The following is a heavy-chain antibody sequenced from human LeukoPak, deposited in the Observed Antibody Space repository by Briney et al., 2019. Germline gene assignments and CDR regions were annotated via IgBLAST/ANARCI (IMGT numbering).Heavy chain of an antibody. D-gene: IGHD2-21*01. J-gene: IGHJ6*01. CDR3: ATTEKNRYYINL. Sequence: SETLSLTCTVSGGSINSTSNYWGWIRQPPGKGLEWIGSIYYSGSTSYNPSLKSRVTISVDTSKNQFSLKLSSVTAADTAVYFCATTEKNRYYINLWGPGTTVIVSS. CDR2: IYYSGST. V-gene: IGHV4-39*07. CDR1: GGSINSTSNY.